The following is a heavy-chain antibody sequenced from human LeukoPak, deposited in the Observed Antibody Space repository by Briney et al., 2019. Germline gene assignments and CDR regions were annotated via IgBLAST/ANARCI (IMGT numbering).Heavy chain of an antibody. J-gene: IGHJ4*02. CDR2: ISGSGGSI. CDR1: GFTFSSYA. D-gene: IGHD1-26*01. V-gene: IGHV3-23*01. CDR3: AKGQSGSFSSLGY. Sequence: GGSLRLSCAASGFTFSSYAMSWVRQAPGKGLEWVSAISGSGGSIYYADSVKGRFTISRDNSKNTLYLQMNSLRAEDTAVYYCAKGQSGSFSSLGYWGQGTLVTVSS.